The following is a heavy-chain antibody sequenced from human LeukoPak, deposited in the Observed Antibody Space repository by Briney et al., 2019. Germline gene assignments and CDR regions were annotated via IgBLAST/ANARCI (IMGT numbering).Heavy chain of an antibody. CDR1: GGSISSSSYY. CDR3: ASSRGSGWYGNFDY. D-gene: IGHD6-19*01. V-gene: IGHV4-39*07. CDR2: ISYTGST. J-gene: IGHJ4*02. Sequence: SETLSLTCTVSGGSISSSSYYWGWIRQPPGKGLEWIGSISYTGSTYYNPSLKSRVTTSVDTSKNQFSLKLNSVTAADTAVYYCASSRGSGWYGNFDYWGQGTLVTVSS.